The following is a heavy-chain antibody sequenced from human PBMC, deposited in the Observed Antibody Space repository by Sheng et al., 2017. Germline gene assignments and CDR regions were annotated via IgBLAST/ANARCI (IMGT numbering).Heavy chain of an antibody. CDR2: ISSSSSYI. CDR3: ARDRRMIAAAGNWFDP. D-gene: IGHD6-13*01. V-gene: IGHV3-21*01. J-gene: IGHJ5*02. Sequence: EVQLVESGGGLVKPGGSLRLSCAASGFTFSSYSMNWVRQAPGKGLEWVSSISSSSSYIYYADSVKGRFTISRDNAKNSLYLQMNSLRAEDTAVYYCARDRRMIAAAGNWFDPWGQGTLVTVSS. CDR1: GFTFSSYS.